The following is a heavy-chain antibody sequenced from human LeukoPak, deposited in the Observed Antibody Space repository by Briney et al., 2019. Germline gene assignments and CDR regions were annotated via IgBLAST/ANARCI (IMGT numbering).Heavy chain of an antibody. V-gene: IGHV3-74*01. Sequence: GGSLRLSCAASGFTFSSSWMSWVRQAPGKGLVWVSHITSDESTTRYADSVKGRFTISRDNAKNTLYLQMNSLRAEDSAVYYCARGGGDAMDVWGQGTTVTVSS. D-gene: IGHD4-23*01. CDR1: GFTFSSSW. CDR3: ARGGGDAMDV. J-gene: IGHJ6*02. CDR2: ITSDESTT.